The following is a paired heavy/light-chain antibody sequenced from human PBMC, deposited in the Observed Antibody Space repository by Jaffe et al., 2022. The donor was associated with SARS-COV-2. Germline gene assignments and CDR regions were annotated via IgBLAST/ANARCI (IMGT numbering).Light chain of an antibody. Sequence: QSALTQPASVSGSPGQSITISCTGTSSDVGGYNYVSWHQQHPGKVPKLIMYDVSSLPSGVSNRFSGSKSGNTASLIISGLQPEDEADYYCTSYTSSVTYVFGTGTKVTVL. CDR1: SSDVGGYNY. V-gene: IGLV2-14*01. J-gene: IGLJ1*01. CDR3: TSYTSSVTYV. CDR2: DVS.
Heavy chain of an antibody. J-gene: IGHJ3*02. CDR1: GYTFSLYN. CDR2: VHGGTGAR. CDR3: ARGGLTAAFDI. Sequence: QVQLVQSGAEVEKPGATVKVSCKTSGYTFSLYNIHWVRQAPGQGLEWMGWVHGGTGARKCSERFQGRVTLSRDTSATTAYMELISLTTEDTAMYYCARGGLTAAFDIWGQGTMVTVSS. D-gene: IGHD2-21*02. V-gene: IGHV1-3*01.